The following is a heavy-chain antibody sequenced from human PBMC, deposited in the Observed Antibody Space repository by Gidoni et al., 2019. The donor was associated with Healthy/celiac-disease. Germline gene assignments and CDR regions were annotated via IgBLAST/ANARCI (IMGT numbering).Heavy chain of an antibody. CDR1: GGSISSCGYY. CDR3: ARVPGYCSGGSCFVYYYGMDV. D-gene: IGHD2-15*01. Sequence: QVPLQESGPGLVKPSPTLSLTCPVSGGSISSCGYYLNWIRQHPGKGLEWIGYIYYTGSTYYNPSLKSRVTISVDTSKTQFSLKLSSVTAADTAVYYCARVPGYCSGGSCFVYYYGMDVWGQGTTVTVSS. J-gene: IGHJ6*02. CDR2: IYYTGST. V-gene: IGHV4-31*03.